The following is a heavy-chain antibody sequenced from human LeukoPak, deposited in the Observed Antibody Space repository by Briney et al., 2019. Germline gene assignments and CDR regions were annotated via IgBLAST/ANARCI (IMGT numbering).Heavy chain of an antibody. CDR1: GYTFTSYD. Sequence: ASVKVSCKASGYTFTSYDINWVRQATGQGLEWMGWMNPNSGNTGYAQKFQGRVTMTRSTSISTAYMELSSLRSEDTAVYYCARHTAMLTHYYGMDVWGRGTTVTVFS. V-gene: IGHV1-8*01. D-gene: IGHD5-18*01. CDR3: ARHTAMLTHYYGMDV. CDR2: MNPNSGNT. J-gene: IGHJ6*02.